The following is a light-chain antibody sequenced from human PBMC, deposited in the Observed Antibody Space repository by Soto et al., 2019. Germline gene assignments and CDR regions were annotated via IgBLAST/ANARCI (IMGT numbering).Light chain of an antibody. V-gene: IGKV3-11*01. CDR3: QQRSNWPPNT. CDR2: DAS. Sequence: EIVLTQSPATLSLSPGERATLSCRASQSVSSNLAWYQQKPGQAPRLLIYDASNRATGIAARFSGSGSGTDFTLTISSLEPEDLAVYYCQQRSNWPPNTFGQGTRLEIK. CDR1: QSVSSN. J-gene: IGKJ5*01.